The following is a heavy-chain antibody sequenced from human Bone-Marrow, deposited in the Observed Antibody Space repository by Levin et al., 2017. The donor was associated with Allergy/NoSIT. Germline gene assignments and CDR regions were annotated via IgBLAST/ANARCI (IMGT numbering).Heavy chain of an antibody. J-gene: IGHJ3*02. CDR3: TRRIAVAGTAPRAFDI. CDR1: GFTFSGSA. Sequence: GGSLRLSCAASGFTFSGSAMHWVRQASGKGLEWVGRIRSKANSYATAYAASVKGRFTISRDDSKNTAYLQMNSLKTEDTAVYYCTRRIAVAGTAPRAFDIWGQGTMVTVSS. V-gene: IGHV3-73*01. D-gene: IGHD6-19*01. CDR2: IRSKANSYAT.